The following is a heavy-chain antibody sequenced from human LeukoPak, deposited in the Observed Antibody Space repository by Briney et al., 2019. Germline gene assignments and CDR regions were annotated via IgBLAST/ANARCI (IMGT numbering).Heavy chain of an antibody. V-gene: IGHV1-2*02. CDR3: ARGYWNHRTASYYYYGMDV. D-gene: IGHD1-1*01. J-gene: IGHJ6*02. Sequence: ASVNVSCKASGYTFTGYYMHWVRQAPGQGLEWLGWINPNSGGTNYAQKFQGRVTMTRDTSISTAYMELSRLGSDDTAVYYCARGYWNHRTASYYYYGMDVWGQGTTVTVSS. CDR2: INPNSGGT. CDR1: GYTFTGYY.